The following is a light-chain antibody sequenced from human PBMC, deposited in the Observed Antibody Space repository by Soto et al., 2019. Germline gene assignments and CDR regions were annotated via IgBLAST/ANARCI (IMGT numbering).Light chain of an antibody. V-gene: IGLV2-23*01. CDR1: SSDVGTYNL. J-gene: IGLJ1*01. CDR3: CSYGGSSSPNYV. CDR2: EGS. Sequence: QAVVTQPASVSGSPGQSITISCTETSSDVGTYNLVSWYQQNPGKAPRLMIYEGSKRPSGVSNRFSGSKSGDTASLTISGLQAEDEADYYCCSYGGSSSPNYVFGTGTKLTVL.